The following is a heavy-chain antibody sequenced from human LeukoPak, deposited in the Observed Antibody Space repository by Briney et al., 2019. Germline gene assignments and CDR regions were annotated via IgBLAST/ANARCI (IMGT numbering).Heavy chain of an antibody. V-gene: IGHV4-4*07. CDR3: ARGAPRWWFDP. J-gene: IGHJ5*02. D-gene: IGHD4-23*01. CDR2: SYTSGSP. CDR1: GGSISSYY. Sequence: SETLSLTCTVSGGSISSYYWSWIRQPAGKGLEWIGRSYTSGSPNYNPSLKGRVTMSVDTSKNQFSLKLSSVTAADTAVYYCARGAPRWWFDPWGQGTLVTVSS.